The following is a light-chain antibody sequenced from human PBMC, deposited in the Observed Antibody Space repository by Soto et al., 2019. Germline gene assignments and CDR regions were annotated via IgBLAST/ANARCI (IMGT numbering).Light chain of an antibody. J-gene: IGLJ1*01. V-gene: IGLV2-14*01. Sequence: QSVLTHPASVSGPPGQSITIPCTGTSSDIGSYDYVSWYQQHPGKAPNLIIYEVTDRPSGVSNRFSGSKSGNTASLTISGLQAEDEADYYCSSFTSTSTRLFGSGTKVTVL. CDR3: SSFTSTSTRL. CDR2: EVT. CDR1: SSDIGSYDY.